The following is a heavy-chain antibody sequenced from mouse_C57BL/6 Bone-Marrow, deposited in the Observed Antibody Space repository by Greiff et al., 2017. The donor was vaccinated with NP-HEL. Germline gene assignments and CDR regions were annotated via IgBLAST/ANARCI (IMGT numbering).Heavy chain of an antibody. V-gene: IGHV2-2*01. D-gene: IGHD2-1*01. CDR1: GFSLTSYG. CDR3: ARNPKVTTRAD. J-gene: IGHJ3*01. Sequence: VMLQESGPGLVQPSQSLFIPCTVSGFSLTSYGVHWVRQSPGKGLEWLGVIWSGGSTDYNAAFITSLSISKDNSKSQVFCKMNSVQADDRAICYCARNPKVTTRADWGQGTLVTVSA. CDR2: IWSGGST.